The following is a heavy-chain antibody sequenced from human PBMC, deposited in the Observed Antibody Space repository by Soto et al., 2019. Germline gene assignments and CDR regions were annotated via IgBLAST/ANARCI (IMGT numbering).Heavy chain of an antibody. Sequence: EVQLLESGGGLVQPGESLRLSCAASGFTFSIYAMSWVRQAPGKGLEWVSAISNSGGGTYYADSVKGRFTISRDNSKNTLYLQRNSLRAEDTAVDYCSKGQRGSYFGDYWGQGTLVTVSS. D-gene: IGHD1-26*01. CDR3: SKGQRGSYFGDY. CDR2: ISNSGGGT. J-gene: IGHJ4*02. V-gene: IGHV3-23*01. CDR1: GFTFSIYA.